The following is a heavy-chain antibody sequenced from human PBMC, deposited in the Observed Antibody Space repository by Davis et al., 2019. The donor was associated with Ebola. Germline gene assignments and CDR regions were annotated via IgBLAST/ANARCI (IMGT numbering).Heavy chain of an antibody. D-gene: IGHD6-13*01. CDR3: ARHLRIAAAGTLTEKHNSRSWYFDL. Sequence: MPGGSLRLSCAVYRESFSDYHWTWIRQSPGKGLEWIGEISRDGNINYNPSLKSRVTISADTSKNQFSLKLSSVTAADTAVYYCARHLRIAAAGTLTEKHNSRSWYFDLWGRGTLVTVSS. J-gene: IGHJ2*01. V-gene: IGHV4-34*01. CDR2: ISRDGNI. CDR1: RESFSDYH.